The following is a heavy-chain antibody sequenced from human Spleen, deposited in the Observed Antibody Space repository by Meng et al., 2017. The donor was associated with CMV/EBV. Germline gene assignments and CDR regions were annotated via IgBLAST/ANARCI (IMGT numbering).Heavy chain of an antibody. V-gene: IGHV3-9*01. Sequence: SLKISCAASGFTFDDYAMHWVRQAPGKGLEWVSGLSWNSDRIRYADSVKGRFAISRDNAKNSLYLQVYSVRTEDTALYYCAKDEGASIAAHFDRWGQGTLVTVSS. CDR1: GFTFDDYA. D-gene: IGHD6-6*01. CDR3: AKDEGASIAAHFDR. CDR2: LSWNSDRI. J-gene: IGHJ4*02.